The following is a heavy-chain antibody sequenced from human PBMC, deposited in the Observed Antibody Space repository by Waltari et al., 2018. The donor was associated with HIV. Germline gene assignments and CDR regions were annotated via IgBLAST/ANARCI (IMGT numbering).Heavy chain of an antibody. Sequence: QVQLQQWGAGLLKPSATLSLTCAVYGGSFSGYYWRWIRQPPGKGLEWIGEINHSGSTNYNPSLKSRVTISVDTSKNQFSLKLSSVTAADTAVYYCARSRGGGPAHYYGNWFDPWGQGTLVTVSS. J-gene: IGHJ5*02. CDR1: GGSFSGYY. D-gene: IGHD3-10*01. CDR3: ARSRGGGPAHYYGNWFDP. CDR2: INHSGST. V-gene: IGHV4-34*01.